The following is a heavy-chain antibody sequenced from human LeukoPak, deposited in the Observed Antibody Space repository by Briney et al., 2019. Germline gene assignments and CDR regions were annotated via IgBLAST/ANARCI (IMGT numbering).Heavy chain of an antibody. J-gene: IGHJ4*02. D-gene: IGHD3-22*01. CDR3: ARARRNYDSLDY. Sequence: ASVKVSCKASGYTFTSYYLHWVRQAPGQGLEWMGIINPSGGSTSYAQKFQGRVTMTRDTSTSTVYMQLSSLRSEDTAVYYCARARRNYDSLDYWGQRTLVTVSS. CDR1: GYTFTSYY. V-gene: IGHV1-46*01. CDR2: INPSGGST.